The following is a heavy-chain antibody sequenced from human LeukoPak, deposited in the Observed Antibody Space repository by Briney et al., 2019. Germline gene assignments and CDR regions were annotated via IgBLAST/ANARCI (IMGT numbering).Heavy chain of an antibody. CDR1: GFTFSSYA. CDR2: INWNGGST. Sequence: GGSLRLSCAASGFTFSSYAMSWVRQAPGKGLEWVSGINWNGGSTGYADSVKGRFTISRDNAKNSLYLQMNSLRAEDTAVYYCATSRGSWPDYFDYWGQGTLVTVSS. J-gene: IGHJ4*02. D-gene: IGHD6-13*01. V-gene: IGHV3-20*04. CDR3: ATSRGSWPDYFDY.